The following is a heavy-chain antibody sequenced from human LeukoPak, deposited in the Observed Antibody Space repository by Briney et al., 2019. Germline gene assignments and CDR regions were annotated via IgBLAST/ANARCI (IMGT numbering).Heavy chain of an antibody. CDR3: ATGLYYDFWSGYFAGPDYYYGMDV. Sequence: VASVKVSCKASGSTFSSYAISWVRQAPGQGLEWMGGIIPIFGTANYAQKFQGRVTITADESTSTAYMELSSLRSEDTAVYYCATGLYYDFWSGYFAGPDYYYGMDVWGQGTTVTVSS. D-gene: IGHD3-3*01. CDR1: GSTFSSYA. CDR2: IIPIFGTA. V-gene: IGHV1-69*13. J-gene: IGHJ6*02.